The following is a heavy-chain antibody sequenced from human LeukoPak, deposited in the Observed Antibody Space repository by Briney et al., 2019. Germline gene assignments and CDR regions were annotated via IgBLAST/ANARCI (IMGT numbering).Heavy chain of an antibody. CDR2: IIPIFGTA. CDR1: GGTFSSYA. Sequence: SVKVSCKASGGTFSSYAISWVRQAPGQGLEWMGGIIPIFGTANYAQKFQGRVTITADESTSTAYMELSSLRSEDTAVYYCARDRYYDILTGYYYLLYWGQGTLVTVSS. CDR3: ARDRYYDILTGYYYLLY. D-gene: IGHD3-9*01. V-gene: IGHV1-69*13. J-gene: IGHJ4*02.